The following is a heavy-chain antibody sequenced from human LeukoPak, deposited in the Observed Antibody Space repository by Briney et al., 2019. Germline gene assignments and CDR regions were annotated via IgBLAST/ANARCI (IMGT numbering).Heavy chain of an antibody. CDR3: ARGGNYYDSSSYYYFDY. Sequence: SETLSLTCTVSGGSFSSYYWRWIRQPAGKGLEWMGRVYASGTTFYNPSLKSRVTMLVDTYKNQFSLKLNSVTAADTAVYYCARGGNYYDSSSYYYFDYWGQGTLVTVSS. CDR1: GGSFSSYY. V-gene: IGHV4-4*07. D-gene: IGHD3-22*01. CDR2: VYASGTT. J-gene: IGHJ4*02.